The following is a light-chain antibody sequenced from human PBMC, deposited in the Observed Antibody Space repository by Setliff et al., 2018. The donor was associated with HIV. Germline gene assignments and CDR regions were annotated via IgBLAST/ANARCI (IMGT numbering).Light chain of an antibody. CDR1: SSDVGSYNL. CDR2: EGS. Sequence: QSALTQPASVSGSPGQSITISCTGTSSDVGSYNLVSWYQQHPGKAPKLMIYEGSKRPSGVSNRFSGSKSGNTASLTISGLQVEDEADYYCCSYAGSSTFEWVFGGGTKVTVL. J-gene: IGLJ3*02. CDR3: CSYAGSSTFEWV. V-gene: IGLV2-23*03.